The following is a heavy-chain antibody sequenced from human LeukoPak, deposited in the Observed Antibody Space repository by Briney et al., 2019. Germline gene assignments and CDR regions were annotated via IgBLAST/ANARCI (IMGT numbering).Heavy chain of an antibody. CDR2: IKSKTDGGTT. CDR3: TNLYCSSTSCHPGGIYFQH. D-gene: IGHD2-2*01. Sequence: GGSLRLSCAASGFSFSNAWMSWVRQAPGKGLEWVGRIKSKTDGGTTDYAAPVKGRFTISRDDSKNTLYLQMNSLKTEDTAVYYCTNLYCSSTSCHPGGIYFQHWGQGTLVTVSS. J-gene: IGHJ1*01. CDR1: GFSFSNAW. V-gene: IGHV3-15*01.